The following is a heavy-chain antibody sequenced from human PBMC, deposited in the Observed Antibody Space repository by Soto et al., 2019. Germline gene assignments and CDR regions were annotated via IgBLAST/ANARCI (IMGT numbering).Heavy chain of an antibody. CDR3: ARAGEWLPDGETYYFDY. D-gene: IGHD3-3*01. Sequence: QVQLQESGPGLVKPSQTLSLTCTVSGGSISSGGYYWSWIRQHPGKGLEWIGYIYYSGSTYYNPSRKSRVTISVDTSKHQFSLKLSSVTAADTAVYYCARAGEWLPDGETYYFDYWGQGTLVTVSS. J-gene: IGHJ4*02. V-gene: IGHV4-31*03. CDR2: IYYSGST. CDR1: GGSISSGGYY.